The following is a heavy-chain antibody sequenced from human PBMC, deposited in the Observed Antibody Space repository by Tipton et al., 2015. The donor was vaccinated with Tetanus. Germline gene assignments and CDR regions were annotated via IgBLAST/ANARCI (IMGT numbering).Heavy chain of an antibody. V-gene: IGHV4-30-2*01. J-gene: IGHJ4*02. CDR1: GGLITTGGYS. CDR3: VRGRGLGAYSFGFEY. Sequence: TLSLTCTVSGGLITTGGYSWGWIRQPPGQGLEWLGYIYQTDSTYYNPSVRSRLTLSLQRSKTQVSLKLISVTAADTAVYYCVRGRGLGAYSFGFEYWGQGALVTVSS. D-gene: IGHD5-12*01. CDR2: IYQTDST.